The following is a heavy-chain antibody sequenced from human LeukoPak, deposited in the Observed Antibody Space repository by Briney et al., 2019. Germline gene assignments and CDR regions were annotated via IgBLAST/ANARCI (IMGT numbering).Heavy chain of an antibody. J-gene: IGHJ4*02. Sequence: ASVKVSCKASGYTFTGYYMHWGRQAPGQGLEWRGWINPNSGGTNYAQKFQGRVTMTRDTSNSTAYMELSRLRSDDTAVYYCARGSRGLVGATRYYFDYWGEGTLVTVSS. CDR1: GYTFTGYY. CDR2: INPNSGGT. D-gene: IGHD1-26*01. V-gene: IGHV1-2*02. CDR3: ARGSRGLVGATRYYFDY.